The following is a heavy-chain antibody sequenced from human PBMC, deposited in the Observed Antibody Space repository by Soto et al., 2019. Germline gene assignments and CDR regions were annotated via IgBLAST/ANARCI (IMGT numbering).Heavy chain of an antibody. J-gene: IGHJ4*02. CDR2: IDTSGHST. CDR3: AKDSWYFDL. CDR1: GFVFTNFW. Sequence: PGGSLRVSCEASGFVFTNFWMHWVRHVPGKGLVWVARIDTSGHSTNYAESVKGRFTISRDNAKNTVSLQMNSLRVEDTGVYYCAKDSWYFDLWSQGSQVTVSS. D-gene: IGHD6-13*01. V-gene: IGHV3-74*01.